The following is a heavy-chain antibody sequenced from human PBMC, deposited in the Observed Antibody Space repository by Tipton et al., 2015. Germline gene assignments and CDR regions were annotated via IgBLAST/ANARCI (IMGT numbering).Heavy chain of an antibody. J-gene: IGHJ6*02. V-gene: IGHV4-34*01. D-gene: IGHD1-7*01. CDR3: ASTNWNYDFYFYGMGV. CDR1: GGSFSGSY. CDR2: INHSGST. Sequence: TLSLTCAVYGGSFSGSYWSWIRQPPGKGLEWIGEINHSGSTNYNPSLKSRVTISVDTSKNQFSLKLSSVTAADTAVYYCASTNWNYDFYFYGMGVWGQGTTVTVSS.